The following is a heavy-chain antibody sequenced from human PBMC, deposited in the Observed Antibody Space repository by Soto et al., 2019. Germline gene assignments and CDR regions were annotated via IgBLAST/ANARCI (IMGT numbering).Heavy chain of an antibody. D-gene: IGHD3-22*01. Sequence: ASVKVSCKGSGFTCTGYYIHWVRQAPGQGLEWMGWINPNSGATYYAQKFQDWVTMTGDTSISTAYMELTRLTSDDTAVYYCARLNADYYDRSGYLYDYWGQGALVTVSS. CDR3: ARLNADYYDRSGYLYDY. V-gene: IGHV1-2*04. J-gene: IGHJ4*02. CDR2: INPNSGAT. CDR1: GFTCTGYY.